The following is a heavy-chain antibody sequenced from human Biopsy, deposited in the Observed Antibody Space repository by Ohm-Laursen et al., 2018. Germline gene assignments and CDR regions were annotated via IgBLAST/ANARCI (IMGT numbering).Heavy chain of an antibody. CDR1: GYTFSTYG. V-gene: IGHV1-69*10. CDR2: IIAVSGLV. J-gene: IGHJ4*02. Sequence: ASVKVSCKASGYTFSTYGISWVRQAPGEGLEWMGGIIAVSGLVNYAPKFQGRVSITADKSTTTAYMELSNLKSEDTAVYYCAIPFQYYDSWGGYPPFDHWGQGTLVTVSS. CDR3: AIPFQYYDSWGGYPPFDH. D-gene: IGHD3-3*01.